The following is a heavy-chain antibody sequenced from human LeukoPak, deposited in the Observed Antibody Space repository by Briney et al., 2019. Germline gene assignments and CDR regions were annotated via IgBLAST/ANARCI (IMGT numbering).Heavy chain of an antibody. CDR2: LSYGGTT. Sequence: SGPTLVKPSETLSLTCAVSGDSISGSYWSWIRQPPGKGLEWIGFLSYGGTTSYNPSLKSRLTISGDTSRNQFSLKLDSVTAADTAVYYCARQTYYDNRLLFAYWGQGILVTVSS. V-gene: IGHV4-59*08. CDR3: ARQTYYDNRLLFAY. D-gene: IGHD3-22*01. J-gene: IGHJ4*02. CDR1: GDSISGSY.